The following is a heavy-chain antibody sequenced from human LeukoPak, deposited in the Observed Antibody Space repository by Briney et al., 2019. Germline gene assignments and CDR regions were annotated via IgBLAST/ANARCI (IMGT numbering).Heavy chain of an antibody. V-gene: IGHV4-59*01. J-gene: IGHJ5*02. Sequence: PSETLSLTCTVSGGSINSYYWSWIRQPPGKGLEWIGYVAYSGSTNYNPSLKSRVTISLDTSKDQFSLKLSSVTAAATAVYYCARTVSGYYFNAWGPGTLVTVSS. CDR3: ARTVSGYYFNA. CDR1: GGSINSYY. D-gene: IGHD5-12*01. CDR2: VAYSGST.